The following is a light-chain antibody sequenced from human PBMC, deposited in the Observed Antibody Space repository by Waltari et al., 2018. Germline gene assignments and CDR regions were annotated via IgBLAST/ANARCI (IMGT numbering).Light chain of an antibody. CDR1: NSNIGTNT. CDR2: SNN. V-gene: IGLV1-44*01. Sequence: QSVLTQPPSASGTPGQRVSISCSGSNSNIGTNTVNWYQQLPGTAPKLLIYSNNNRPSGVPDRFSGSKSGTSASLAISGLQSEEEAEYYCAAWDDSLNGPVFGAGTKLTVL. J-gene: IGLJ3*02. CDR3: AAWDDSLNGPV.